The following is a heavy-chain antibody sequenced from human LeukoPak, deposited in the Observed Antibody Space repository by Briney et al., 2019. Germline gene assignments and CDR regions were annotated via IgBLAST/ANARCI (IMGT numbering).Heavy chain of an antibody. J-gene: IGHJ6*02. CDR3: ARHWKPNYYYYGMDV. V-gene: IGHV5-51*01. CDR2: IYPGDSDT. D-gene: IGHD1-1*01. CDR1: GYSFTSYW. Sequence: GESLKISCKGSGYSFTSYWIGWVRQMPGKGLEWMGIIYPGDSDTRYSPSFQGQVTISADKSISTAYLQWSSLKASDTAMYYRARHWKPNYYYYGMDVWGQGTTVTVSS.